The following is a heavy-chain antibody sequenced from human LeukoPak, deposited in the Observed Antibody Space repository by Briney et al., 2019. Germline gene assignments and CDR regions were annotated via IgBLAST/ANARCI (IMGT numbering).Heavy chain of an antibody. D-gene: IGHD2-15*01. Sequence: SETLSLTCTVSGYSISSGYYWGWVRQPPGKGLEWIGSIYHSGSTYYNPSRKSRVTISVDTSKNQFSLKLSSVTAADTAVYYCARWVAVRFDPWGQGTLVTVSS. J-gene: IGHJ5*02. V-gene: IGHV4-38-2*02. CDR3: ARWVAVRFDP. CDR1: GYSISSGYY. CDR2: IYHSGST.